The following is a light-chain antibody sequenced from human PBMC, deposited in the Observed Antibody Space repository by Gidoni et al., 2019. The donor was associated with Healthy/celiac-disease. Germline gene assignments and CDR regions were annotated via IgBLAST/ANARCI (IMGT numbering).Light chain of an antibody. V-gene: IGKV1-9*01. CDR1: QGISSY. Sequence: DKPSTLSPSVLSASVRVRVTITCRASQGISSYLAWYQQKPGKAPKLLIYAASTLQSGVPSRFSGSGSGTEFTLTISSLQPEDFATYYCQQLNSYPWTFGQGTKVEIK. J-gene: IGKJ1*01. CDR2: AAS. CDR3: QQLNSYPWT.